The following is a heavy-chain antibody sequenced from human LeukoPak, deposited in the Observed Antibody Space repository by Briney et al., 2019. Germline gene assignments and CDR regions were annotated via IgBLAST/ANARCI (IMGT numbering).Heavy chain of an antibody. CDR1: GGSISSSSYY. D-gene: IGHD6-13*01. CDR2: IYYSGST. Sequence: SETLSLTCTVSGGSISSSSYYWGWIRQPPGKGLEWIGSIYYSGSTYYNPSLKSRVTISVDTSKNQFSLKLSSVTAADTAVYYCARGPIGSWYDWYFDYWGQGTLVTVSS. CDR3: ARGPIGSWYDWYFDY. V-gene: IGHV4-39*07. J-gene: IGHJ4*02.